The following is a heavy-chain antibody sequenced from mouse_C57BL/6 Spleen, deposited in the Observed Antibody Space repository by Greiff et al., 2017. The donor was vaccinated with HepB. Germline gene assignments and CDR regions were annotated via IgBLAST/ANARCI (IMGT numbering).Heavy chain of an antibody. J-gene: IGHJ1*03. D-gene: IGHD1-1*01. Sequence: VQLQQSGAELVKPGASVKMSCKASGYTFTSYWITWVKQRPGQGLEWIGDIYPGSGSTNYNEKFKSKATLTVDTSSSTAYMQLSSLTSEDSAVYYCARFHYYGSREGHLDVWGTGTTVTVSS. CDR1: GYTFTSYW. CDR2: IYPGSGST. CDR3: ARFHYYGSREGHLDV. V-gene: IGHV1-55*01.